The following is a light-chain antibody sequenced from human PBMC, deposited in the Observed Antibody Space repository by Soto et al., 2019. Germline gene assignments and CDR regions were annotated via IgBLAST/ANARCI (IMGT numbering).Light chain of an antibody. V-gene: IGKV1-5*03. Sequence: DIEMTQAPSTLSASVGDRVTITFRATPSLNIWLAWYQQKPGKAPKLLISKASCLESGVPSRFSGSGSGTEVSLRISRLQHDDFATDYCQQYQAYSYTCGQGPKLEMK. CDR2: KAS. CDR1: PSLNIW. CDR3: QQYQAYSYT. J-gene: IGKJ2*01.